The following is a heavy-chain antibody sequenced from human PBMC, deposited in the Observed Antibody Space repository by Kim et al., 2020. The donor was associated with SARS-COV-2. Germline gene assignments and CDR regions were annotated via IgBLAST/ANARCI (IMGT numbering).Heavy chain of an antibody. V-gene: IGHV3-33*01. CDR3: ATAPTTVTTLDY. CDR1: GFTFSSYA. CDR2: IWYDGSNK. Sequence: GGSLRLSCAASGFTFSSYAMHWVRQAPGKGLEWVAVIWYDGSNKYYADSVKGRFTISRDNSKNTLYLQMNSLRAEDTAVYYCATAPTTVTTLDYWGQGTLVTVPS. D-gene: IGHD4-17*01. J-gene: IGHJ4*02.